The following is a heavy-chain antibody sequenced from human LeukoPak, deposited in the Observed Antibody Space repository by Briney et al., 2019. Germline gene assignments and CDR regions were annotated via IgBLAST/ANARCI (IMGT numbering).Heavy chain of an antibody. Sequence: SETLSLTCTVSGDSISSGAYYWSWIRQHPGQGLEYIVYIYYTGSTYYNPSLKSRVTISKDTSENQFSLKLRSVTAADTALYYCARGRYDSSGFLFDYWGQGPLVTVSS. CDR3: ARGRYDSSGFLFDY. CDR1: GDSISSGAYY. V-gene: IGHV4-31*03. D-gene: IGHD3-22*01. CDR2: IYYTGST. J-gene: IGHJ4*02.